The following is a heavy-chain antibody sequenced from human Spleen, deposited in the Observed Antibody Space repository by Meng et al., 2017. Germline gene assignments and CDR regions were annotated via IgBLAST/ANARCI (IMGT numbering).Heavy chain of an antibody. V-gene: IGHV1-18*01. J-gene: IGHJ4*02. CDR2: FVNYVDT. D-gene: IGHD2-15*01. CDR1: GYSFTNNG. CDR3: ASGTPGRSYCDY. Sequence: QVQLVQSGSELKKPGASVKISCKASGYSFTNNGVTWVRQAPGQGLEWMGWFVNYVDTYPAPKFQGRVTMTTDTHTNTAFMELRSLTSDDTAVYYCASGTPGRSYCDYWGQGTLVTVSS.